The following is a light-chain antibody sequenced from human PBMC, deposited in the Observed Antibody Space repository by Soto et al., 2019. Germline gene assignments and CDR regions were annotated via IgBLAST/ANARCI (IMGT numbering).Light chain of an antibody. Sequence: DIQMTQSPSTLSASVGDRVTNTCRASQSISSWLAWYQQKPGKAPKLLIYDASSLESGVPSRFSGSGSGTEFTLTISSLQPDDFATYYCQQYNSYSSYTFGQGTKLEIK. V-gene: IGKV1-5*01. CDR3: QQYNSYSSYT. CDR1: QSISSW. CDR2: DAS. J-gene: IGKJ2*01.